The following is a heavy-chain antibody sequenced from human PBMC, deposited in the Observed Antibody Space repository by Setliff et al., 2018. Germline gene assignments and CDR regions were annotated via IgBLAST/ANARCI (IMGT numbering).Heavy chain of an antibody. D-gene: IGHD2-2*01. CDR1: GFTLSNAW. V-gene: IGHV3-15*01. Sequence: PGGSLRLSCAASGFTLSNAWMIWVRQAPGKGLEWVGQIKSKPDGGAAEYASPVRGRFTISRDDSKSTLYLQMSSLKTEDTAVYYCSTAEGDSLSFYHNMDVWGQGSTVTVSS. J-gene: IGHJ6*02. CDR3: STAEGDSLSFYHNMDV. CDR2: IKSKPDGGAA.